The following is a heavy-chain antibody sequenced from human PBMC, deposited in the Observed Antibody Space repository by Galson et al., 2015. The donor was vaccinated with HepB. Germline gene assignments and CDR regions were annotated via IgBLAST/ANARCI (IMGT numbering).Heavy chain of an antibody. CDR1: GYTFSTYS. V-gene: IGHV1-18*01. CDR3: ARGALVVVVDATQNNWFDP. Sequence: SVKVSCKASGYTFSTYSITWVRQAPGQGLEWVGRISAYNRNTNYAQKLQGRVTLTTDTSTNTAYMELRSLRSDDTAVYYCARGALVVVVDATQNNWFDPWGQGTLVTVSS. J-gene: IGHJ5*02. CDR2: ISAYNRNT. D-gene: IGHD2-15*01.